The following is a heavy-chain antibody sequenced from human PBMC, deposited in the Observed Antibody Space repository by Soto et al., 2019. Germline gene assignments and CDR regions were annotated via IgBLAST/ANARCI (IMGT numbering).Heavy chain of an antibody. Sequence: SETLSLTCAVYGGSFSGYYWSWIRQPPGKGLEWIGEINHSGSTNYNPSLKSRVTISVDTSKNQFSLKLSSVTAADTAVYYCAEADDFCSGYSYNWFGPWGQGTLVTVSS. CDR3: AEADDFCSGYSYNWFGP. D-gene: IGHD3-3*01. CDR1: GGSFSGYY. J-gene: IGHJ5*02. CDR2: INHSGST. V-gene: IGHV4-34*01.